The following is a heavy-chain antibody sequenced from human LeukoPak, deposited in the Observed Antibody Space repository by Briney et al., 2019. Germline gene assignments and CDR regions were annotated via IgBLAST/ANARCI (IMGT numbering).Heavy chain of an antibody. D-gene: IGHD5-18*01. CDR3: AREKYRDYYYYGMDV. V-gene: IGHV4-59*01. CDR1: GGSIRNYY. Sequence: SETLSLTCTVSGGSIRNYYWSWIRQPPGKGLEWIGYIHYSGSTNYNPSLKSRVTISVDTSKNQFSLKLSSVTAADTAVYYCAREKYRDYYYYGMDVWGQGTTVTVSS. CDR2: IHYSGST. J-gene: IGHJ6*02.